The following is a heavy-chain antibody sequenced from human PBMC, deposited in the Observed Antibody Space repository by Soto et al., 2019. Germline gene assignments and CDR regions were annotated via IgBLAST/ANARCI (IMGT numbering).Heavy chain of an antibody. J-gene: IGHJ6*02. CDR1: GGSISSGGYS. Sequence: SETLSLTCAVSGGSISSGGYSWSWIRQPPGKGLEWIGYIYHSGSTYYNPSLKSRVTISVDRSKNQFSLELSSVTAADTAVYYCARDGDGRMTTNPYYYNGMDVWGPGTTVTVSS. CDR2: IYHSGST. D-gene: IGHD4-4*01. V-gene: IGHV4-30-2*01. CDR3: ARDGDGRMTTNPYYYNGMDV.